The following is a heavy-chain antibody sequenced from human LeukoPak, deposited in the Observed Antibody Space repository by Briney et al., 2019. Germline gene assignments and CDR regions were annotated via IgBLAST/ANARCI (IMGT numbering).Heavy chain of an antibody. CDR1: GFTVSSNY. CDR2: IYSGGST. D-gene: IGHD6-13*01. CDR3: ARDPEAAADFGLNDY. J-gene: IGHJ4*02. Sequence: PGGSLRLSCAASGFTVSSNYMSWVRQAPEKGLEWVSVIYSGGSTYYADSVKGRFTISRDNSKNTLYLQMNSLRAEDTAVYYCARDPEAAADFGLNDYWGQGTLVTVSS. V-gene: IGHV3-53*01.